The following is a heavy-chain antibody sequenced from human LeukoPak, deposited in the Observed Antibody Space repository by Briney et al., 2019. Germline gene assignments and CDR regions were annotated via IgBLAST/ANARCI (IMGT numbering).Heavy chain of an antibody. J-gene: IGHJ5*02. CDR2: ISYDGSNK. D-gene: IGHD2-15*01. CDR1: GFTFSSYA. V-gene: IGHV3-30-3*01. Sequence: GGSLRLSCAASGFTFSSYAMHWVRQAPGKGLEWVAVISYDGSNKYYADSVKGRFTISRDNSKNTLYLQMNSLRAEDTAVYYCARYYCSGGSCYSGTNWFDPWGQGTLVTVPT. CDR3: ARYYCSGGSCYSGTNWFDP.